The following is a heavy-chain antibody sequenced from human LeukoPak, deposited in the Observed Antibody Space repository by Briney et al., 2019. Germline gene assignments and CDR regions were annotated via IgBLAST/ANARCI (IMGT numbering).Heavy chain of an antibody. CDR2: IIPILGIA. J-gene: IGHJ5*02. D-gene: IGHD2-15*01. CDR1: GNTFISYY. V-gene: IGHV1-69*10. CDR3: ARDLRAEYCSGGSCYGWFDP. Sequence: SVTVSFKAPGNTFISYYIHWVRQAPGQGGEWMGRIIPILGIANSAQKFQARVTITADKSPSTAYMELSSLRPEDTAVYYCARDLRAEYCSGGSCYGWFDPWGQGTLVTVSS.